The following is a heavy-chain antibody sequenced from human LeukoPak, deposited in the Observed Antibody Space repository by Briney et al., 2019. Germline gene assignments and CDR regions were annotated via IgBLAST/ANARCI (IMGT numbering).Heavy chain of an antibody. V-gene: IGHV4-61*05. D-gene: IGHD6-13*01. CDR2: IYTSGST. CDR3: ARHPRDSSSWGPLSGFWFDP. J-gene: IGHJ5*02. Sequence: PSETLSLTCTVSGGSISTGIYYWVWIRQPPGKGLEWLGYIYTSGSTNYNPSLKSRVTTSVDTSKNQFSLKLSSVTAADTAVYYCARHPRDSSSWGPLSGFWFDPWGQGTLVTVSS. CDR1: GGSISTGIYY.